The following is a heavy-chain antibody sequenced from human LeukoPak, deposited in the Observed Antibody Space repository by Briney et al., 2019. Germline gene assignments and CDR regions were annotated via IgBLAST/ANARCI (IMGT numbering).Heavy chain of an antibody. CDR3: ARVMGRYCSSTSCYVDY. CDR2: IRYDGSNK. Sequence: GGSLRLSCAASGFTFSSYAMHWVRQAPGKGLEWVTFIRYDGSNKYYADSVKGRFTISRDNSKNTLYLQMNSLRAEDTAVYYCARVMGRYCSSTSCYVDYWGQGTLVTVSS. CDR1: GFTFSSYA. J-gene: IGHJ4*02. D-gene: IGHD2-2*01. V-gene: IGHV3-30*02.